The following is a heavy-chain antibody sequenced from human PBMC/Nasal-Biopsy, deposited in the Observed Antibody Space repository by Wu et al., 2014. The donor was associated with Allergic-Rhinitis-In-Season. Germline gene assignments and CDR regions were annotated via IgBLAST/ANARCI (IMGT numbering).Heavy chain of an antibody. D-gene: IGHD3-10*01. V-gene: IGHV1-18*04. CDR1: GDTFTSNG. J-gene: IGHJ6*02. CDR3: ARSSRGTGASDYYYAMDV. CDR2: INSYSGDT. Sequence: VKVSCKPSGDTFTSNGISWVRQAPGQGLEWMGWINSYSGDTDYAQNFQGRVTMTIDTSTTTAFLELRSLRSDDTAVYYCARSSRGTGASDYYYAMDVWGQGTTVTVSS.